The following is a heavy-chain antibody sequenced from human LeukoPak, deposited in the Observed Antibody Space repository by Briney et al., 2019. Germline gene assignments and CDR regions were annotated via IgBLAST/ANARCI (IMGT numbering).Heavy chain of an antibody. CDR1: GGSLSSYY. D-gene: IGHD3-10*01. J-gene: IGHJ4*02. Sequence: SETLSLTCTVSGGSLSSYYWSWIRQPPGKGLEWIGYIYYSGSTIYNPSLKSRVTISVDTSKNQFSLKLSSVTAADTAVYYCARGGPSMVQFDYWGQGTLVTVSS. CDR3: ARGGPSMVQFDY. CDR2: IYYSGST. V-gene: IGHV4-59*01.